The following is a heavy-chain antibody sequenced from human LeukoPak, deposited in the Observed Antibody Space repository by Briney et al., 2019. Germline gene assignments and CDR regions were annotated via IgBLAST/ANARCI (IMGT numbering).Heavy chain of an antibody. CDR2: ITSSGNTI. D-gene: IGHD3-22*01. J-gene: IGHJ4*02. V-gene: IGHV3-48*03. CDR3: ARANYYDTSGYDY. CDR1: GFTFRSYE. Sequence: GGCLRLSCAASGFTFRSYEMNWVRQAPGKGLEWVSYITSSGNTIYYADSVKGRFTISRDNAKNSLYLQMNSLRAEDTAVYYCARANYYDTSGYDYWGQGTLVTVSS.